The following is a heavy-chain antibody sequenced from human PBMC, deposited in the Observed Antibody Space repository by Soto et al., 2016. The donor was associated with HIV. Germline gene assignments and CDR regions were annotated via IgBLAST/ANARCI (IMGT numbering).Heavy chain of an antibody. D-gene: IGHD3-22*01. V-gene: IGHV3-23*01. CDR3: AKSGNSSGYYYRNWFDP. CDR1: GFTFSSSA. Sequence: EAQLLESGGGLVQPGGSLRLSCAASGFTFSSSAMSWVRQAPGKGLEWVSAISGSGGSTYYADSLKGRFAISRDNSKNTLYLQMNSLRAEDTAVYYCAKSGNSSGYYYRNWFDPWGQGTLVTVSS. CDR2: ISGSGGST. J-gene: IGHJ5*02.